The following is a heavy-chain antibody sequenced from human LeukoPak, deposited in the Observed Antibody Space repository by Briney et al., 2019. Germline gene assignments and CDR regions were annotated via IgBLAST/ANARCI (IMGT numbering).Heavy chain of an antibody. Sequence: PSETLSLTCTVSGGSISSYYWSWIRQPPGKGLEWIGYIYYSGSTNYNPSLKSRVTISVDTSKNQFSLKLSSVTAADTAVYYCARGASWGWTSNHDAFGIWGQGTMVTVSS. CDR3: ARGASWGWTSNHDAFGI. J-gene: IGHJ3*02. V-gene: IGHV4-59*01. D-gene: IGHD2-2*01. CDR1: GGSISSYY. CDR2: IYYSGST.